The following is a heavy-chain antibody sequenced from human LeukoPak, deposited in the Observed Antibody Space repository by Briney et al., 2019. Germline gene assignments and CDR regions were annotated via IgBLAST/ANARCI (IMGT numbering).Heavy chain of an antibody. CDR1: GGSFSGYY. V-gene: IGHV4-59*01. J-gene: IGHJ4*02. Sequence: PSETLSLTCSVYGGSFSGYYWNWIRQPPGKGLEWIGYIYYSGSTNYNPSLKSRVTISLDTSKNQFSLKLSSVTAADTAVYYCARAGSYYYVDYWGRGTLVTVSS. CDR2: IYYSGST. D-gene: IGHD1-26*01. CDR3: ARAGSYYYVDY.